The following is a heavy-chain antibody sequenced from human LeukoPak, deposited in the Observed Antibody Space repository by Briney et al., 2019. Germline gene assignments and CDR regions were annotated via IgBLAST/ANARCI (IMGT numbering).Heavy chain of an antibody. CDR1: GYTFTSYD. CDR3: ATRYRGSHYYYMDV. Sequence: GASVTVSCKASGYTFTSYDINWVRQATGQGLEWMGWMNPNSGNTGYAQKFQGRVTITRNTSISTAYMELSSLRSEDTAVYYCATRYRGSHYYYMDVWGKGTTVIVSS. V-gene: IGHV1-8*03. CDR2: MNPNSGNT. J-gene: IGHJ6*03. D-gene: IGHD1-26*01.